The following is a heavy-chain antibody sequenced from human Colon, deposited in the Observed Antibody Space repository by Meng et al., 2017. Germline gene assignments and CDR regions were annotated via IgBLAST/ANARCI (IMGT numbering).Heavy chain of an antibody. J-gene: IGHJ4*02. Sequence: ASVKVSCKASGYTFTSYDINWVRQATGQGLEWMGWMNPNSGNTGYAQKFQGRVTMTRNTSISTAYMELSSLRSEDTAVYYCARGLVGPQNFDYWGQGTLVTVSS. CDR2: MNPNSGNT. CDR3: ARGLVGPQNFDY. CDR1: GYTFTSYD. V-gene: IGHV1-8*01.